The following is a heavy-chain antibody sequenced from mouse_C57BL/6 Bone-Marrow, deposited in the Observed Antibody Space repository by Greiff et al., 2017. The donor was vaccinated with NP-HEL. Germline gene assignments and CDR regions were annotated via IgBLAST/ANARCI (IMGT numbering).Heavy chain of an antibody. D-gene: IGHD1-1*01. V-gene: IGHV1-19*01. CDR3: ARVGDGPYYFDD. CDR1: GYTFTDYY. Sequence: VQLQQSGPVLVKPGASVKMSCKASGYTFTDYYMNWVKQSHGKSLEWIGVINPYNGGTSYNQKFKGKATLTVDKSSSTAYMELNSLTSEDSAVYYCARVGDGPYYFDDWGQGTTLTVSS. CDR2: INPYNGGT. J-gene: IGHJ2*01.